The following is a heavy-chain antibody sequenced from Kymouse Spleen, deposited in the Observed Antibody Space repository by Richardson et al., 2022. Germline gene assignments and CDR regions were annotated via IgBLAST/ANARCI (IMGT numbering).Heavy chain of an antibody. CDR2: IGTAGDT. CDR1: GFTFSSYD. D-gene: IGHD1-7*01. V-gene: IGHV3-13*01. J-gene: IGHJ6*02. Sequence: EVQLVESGGGLVQPGGSLRLSCAASGFTFSSYDMHWVRQATGKGLEWVSAIGTAGDTYYPGSVKGRFTISRENAKNSLYLQMNSLRAGDTAVYYCARGGYNWNYGDLNYYYGMDVWGQGTTVTVSS. CDR3: ARGGYNWNYGDLNYYYGMDV.